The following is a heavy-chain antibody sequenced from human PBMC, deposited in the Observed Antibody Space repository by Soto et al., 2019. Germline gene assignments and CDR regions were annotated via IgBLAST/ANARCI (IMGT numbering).Heavy chain of an antibody. Sequence: PSETLSLTCTVSGGSVSSADSYWSWIRRAPGKGLEWVGHIYHSGTTYYNPSLKGRLTISVDTSKNQFSLTLRSVTAADTAVYFCARGRLSGHPTPPDDYWGQGTLVTVSS. J-gene: IGHJ4*02. CDR3: ARGRLSGHPTPPDDY. D-gene: IGHD2-2*01. CDR2: IYHSGTT. CDR1: GGSVSSADSY. V-gene: IGHV4-30-4*01.